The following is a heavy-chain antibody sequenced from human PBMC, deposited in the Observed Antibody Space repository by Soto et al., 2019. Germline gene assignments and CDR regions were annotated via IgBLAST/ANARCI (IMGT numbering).Heavy chain of an antibody. J-gene: IGHJ4*02. CDR1: GGSISSGDYY. CDR2: IYYSGST. Sequence: PSETLSLTCTVSGGSISSGDYYWSWIRQPPGKGLEWIGYIYYSGSTYYNPSLKSRVTISVDTSKNQFSLKLSSVTAADTAVYYCARVWSSSWYHFDYWGQGXLVTVPS. D-gene: IGHD6-13*01. CDR3: ARVWSSSWYHFDY. V-gene: IGHV4-30-4*01.